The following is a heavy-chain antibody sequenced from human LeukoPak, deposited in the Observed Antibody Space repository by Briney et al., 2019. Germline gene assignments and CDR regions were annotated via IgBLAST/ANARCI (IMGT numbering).Heavy chain of an antibody. D-gene: IGHD6-13*01. Sequence: SVKVSCHASGYTFTSYGISWVRQAPGQGLEWMGWISAYNGNTNYAQKLQGRVTMTTDTSTSTAYMELRSLRSDDTAVYYRAISSSWRSIDYWGQGTLVTVSS. V-gene: IGHV1-18*01. CDR3: AISSSWRSIDY. J-gene: IGHJ4*02. CDR2: ISAYNGNT. CDR1: GYTFTSYG.